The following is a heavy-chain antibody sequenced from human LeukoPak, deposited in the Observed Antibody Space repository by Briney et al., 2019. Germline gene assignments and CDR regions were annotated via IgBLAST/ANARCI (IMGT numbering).Heavy chain of an antibody. Sequence: TGGSLRLSCKASGFTFSNYAMSWVRQAPGKGLEWVSTFSGSGANTFYADSVKGRFTISRDNSRNTLYLQMNSLRVEDSALYYCAKGCGATCYSDFDHWGQGTLVTASS. D-gene: IGHD2-15*01. CDR3: AKGCGATCYSDFDH. V-gene: IGHV3-23*01. CDR2: FSGSGANT. J-gene: IGHJ4*02. CDR1: GFTFSNYA.